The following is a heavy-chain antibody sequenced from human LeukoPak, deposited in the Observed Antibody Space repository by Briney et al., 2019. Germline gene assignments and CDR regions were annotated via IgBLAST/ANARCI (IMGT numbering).Heavy chain of an antibody. Sequence: GASVKVSCKASGYTFTGYYMHWVRQAPGQGLEWMGRINPNRGGTNYAQKFQGRVTMTRDTSISTAYMELSRLRSDDTAVYYCAREEGYCSSTSCYNEGYNWFDPWGQGTLVTVSS. CDR2: INPNRGGT. V-gene: IGHV1-2*06. J-gene: IGHJ5*02. CDR3: AREEGYCSSTSCYNEGYNWFDP. CDR1: GYTFTGYY. D-gene: IGHD2-2*02.